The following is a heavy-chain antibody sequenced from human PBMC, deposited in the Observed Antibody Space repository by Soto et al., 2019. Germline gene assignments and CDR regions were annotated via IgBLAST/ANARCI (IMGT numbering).Heavy chain of an antibody. CDR3: TRAAIRGELLDY. CDR2: VWHDGSNK. J-gene: IGHJ4*02. V-gene: IGHV3-33*01. D-gene: IGHD1-26*01. Sequence: PGGSLRLSCAASGFSFNNHGMHWVRQAPGKGLEWVAFVWHDGSNKGYADSVKGRFTISRDNSKNTLNLQMNSLRVEDTAVYYCTRAAIRGELLDYWGQGTQVTVS. CDR1: GFSFNNHG.